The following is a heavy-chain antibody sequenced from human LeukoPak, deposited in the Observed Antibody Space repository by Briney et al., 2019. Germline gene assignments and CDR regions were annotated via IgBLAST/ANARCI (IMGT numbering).Heavy chain of an antibody. D-gene: IGHD3-22*01. CDR1: GYTFTSYY. J-gene: IGHJ3*02. V-gene: IGHV1-46*01. CDR2: INPSGGST. CDR3: AREYYYDSSGYPDAFDI. Sequence: ASVKVSCKASGYTFTSYYMHWVRQAPGQGLEWMGIINPSGGSTSYAQKFQGRVTITRDTSTSTVYMELSSLRSEDTAVYYCAREYYYDSSGYPDAFDIWGQGTMVTVSS.